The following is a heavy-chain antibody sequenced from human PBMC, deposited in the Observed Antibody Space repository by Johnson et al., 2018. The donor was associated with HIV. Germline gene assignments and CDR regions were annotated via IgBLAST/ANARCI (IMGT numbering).Heavy chain of an antibody. D-gene: IGHD3-22*01. CDR2: TRNKANSYTP. Sequence: VQLVESGGGLVQPGGSLRLSCVASGFTFSDHYMDWVRQAPGKGLEWVGRTRNKANSYTPEYAASVKGRFTISRDDSRNSLYLQMNSLKTEDTAGYYCVRCYDDSGGYADAFDIWGQGTMVTVSS. CDR1: GFTFSDHY. V-gene: IGHV3-72*01. J-gene: IGHJ3*02. CDR3: VRCYDDSGGYADAFDI.